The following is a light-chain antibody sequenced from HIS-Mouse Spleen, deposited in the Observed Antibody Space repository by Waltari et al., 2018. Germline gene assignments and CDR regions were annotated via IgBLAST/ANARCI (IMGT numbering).Light chain of an antibody. CDR1: QGVSSSY. CDR2: GAS. V-gene: IGKV3-20*01. J-gene: IGKJ5*01. Sequence: EIVFTQSPVTLSLSPGERATLSCRASQGVSSSYLDWYQQKPGQAPRLLIYGASSRATGIPDRFSGSGSGTDLTHTIRRLEPEDFAVHYCQQYGSSSTFGQGTRLEIK. CDR3: QQYGSSST.